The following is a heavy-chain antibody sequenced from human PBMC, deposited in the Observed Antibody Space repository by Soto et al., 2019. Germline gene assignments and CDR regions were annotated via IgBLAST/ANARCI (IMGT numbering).Heavy chain of an antibody. CDR1: GGTFSSYA. Sequence: RASVKVSCKASGGTFSSYAISWVRQAPGQGLEWMGGIIPIFGTANYAQKFQGRVTITADESTSTAYMELSSLRSEDTAVYYCARDLGMGNTVVTRLLYWGQGTLVTVSS. D-gene: IGHD2-21*02. CDR3: ARDLGMGNTVVTRLLY. J-gene: IGHJ4*02. CDR2: IIPIFGTA. V-gene: IGHV1-69*13.